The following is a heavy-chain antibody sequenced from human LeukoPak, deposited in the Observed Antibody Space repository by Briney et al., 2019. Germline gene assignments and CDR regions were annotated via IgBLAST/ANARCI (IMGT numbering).Heavy chain of an antibody. CDR3: ARRKTDYDILTGYYWGHYFDY. D-gene: IGHD3-9*01. V-gene: IGHV3-66*01. CDR1: GFTVSSNY. J-gene: IGHJ4*02. Sequence: GGSLRLSCAASGFTVSSNYMSWVRQAPGMGLEWVSVIYSGGTTYYADSVKGRFTISRDNSKNTLYLQMNTLRVEDTAVYYFARRKTDYDILTGYYWGHYFDYWGQGTLVTVSS. CDR2: IYSGGTT.